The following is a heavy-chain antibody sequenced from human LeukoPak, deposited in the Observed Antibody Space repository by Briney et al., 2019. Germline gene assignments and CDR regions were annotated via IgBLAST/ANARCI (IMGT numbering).Heavy chain of an antibody. CDR3: ASTRYSYAGDY. V-gene: IGHV4-38-2*01. D-gene: IGHD2-2*01. CDR2: IYHGGST. CDR1: GYSISSDYY. J-gene: IGHJ4*02. Sequence: SETLSLTCAVSGYSISSDYYWDWIRQPPVRGLEWIGSIYHGGSTYYSPSLRSRVTIPVDTSKDQFSLKLSSVTAADTAVYYCASTRYSYAGDYWGQGTLVTVSS.